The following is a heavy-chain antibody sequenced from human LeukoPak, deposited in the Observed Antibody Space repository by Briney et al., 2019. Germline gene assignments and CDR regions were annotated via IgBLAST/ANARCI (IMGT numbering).Heavy chain of an antibody. CDR2: ISYDGSNK. J-gene: IGHJ4*02. D-gene: IGHD3-22*01. V-gene: IGHV3-30*18. CDR1: GFTFSSYG. Sequence: AGGSLRLSCAASGFTFSSYGMHWVRQAPGKGLEWVAVISYDGSNKYYADSVKGRFTISRDNSKNTLYLQMNSLRAEDTAVYYCAKDGIQNEDYYDSSGYLDYWGQGTLVTVSS. CDR3: AKDGIQNEDYYDSSGYLDY.